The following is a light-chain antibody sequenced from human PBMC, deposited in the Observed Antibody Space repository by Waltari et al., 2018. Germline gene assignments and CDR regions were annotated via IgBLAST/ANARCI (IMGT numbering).Light chain of an antibody. CDR3: AAWDDSLRVV. Sequence: QSVLTQPPSASGTPGQRVTISCSGSSSNIGSNYVYWYQQLPGTAPKLLIYTTNRRPTGVPARFSGSKSGTSASLAITGLRSEDEADYYCAAWDDSLRVVFGGGTKLTVL. CDR2: TTN. V-gene: IGLV1-47*01. CDR1: SSNIGSNY. J-gene: IGLJ2*01.